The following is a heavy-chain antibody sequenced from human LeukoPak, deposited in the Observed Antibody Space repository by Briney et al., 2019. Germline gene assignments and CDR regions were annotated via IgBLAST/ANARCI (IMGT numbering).Heavy chain of an antibody. CDR3: ARRAGSGSTKVFDI. CDR2: ITSGGNR. CDR1: GGSFSGYL. D-gene: IGHD3-10*01. V-gene: IGHV4-34*01. Sequence: SETLSLTCAVYGGSFSGYLWTWIRQSPGKGLEWIGEITSGGNRNDNPSLKSRVAISVDTSKNQFSLKLSSVTAADTAVYYCARRAGSGSTKVFDIWGQGTMVTVSS. J-gene: IGHJ3*02.